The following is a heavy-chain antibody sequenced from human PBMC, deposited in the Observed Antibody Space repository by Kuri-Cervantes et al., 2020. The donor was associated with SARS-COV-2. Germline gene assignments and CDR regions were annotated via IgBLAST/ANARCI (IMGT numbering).Heavy chain of an antibody. V-gene: IGHV4-39*07. D-gene: IGHD3-3*01. Sequence: SETLSLTCTVSGGSISSSSYYWGWIRQPPGKGLEWIGSIYYSRSTYYNPSLKSRVTISVDTSKNQFSLKLSSVTAADTAVYYCAREFPQGRIFGVVPTRYYYYYMDVWGKGTTVTVSS. CDR2: IYYSRST. CDR3: AREFPQGRIFGVVPTRYYYYYMDV. CDR1: GGSISSSSYY. J-gene: IGHJ6*03.